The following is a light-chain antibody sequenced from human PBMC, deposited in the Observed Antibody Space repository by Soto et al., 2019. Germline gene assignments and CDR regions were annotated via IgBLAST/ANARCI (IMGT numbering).Light chain of an antibody. V-gene: IGLV2-11*01. CDR1: NNDVGFYNY. J-gene: IGLJ2*01. CDR2: DVN. CDR3: NSYAGGLVL. Sequence: QSALTQPRSVSGSPGQSVTISCTGTNNDVGFYNYVSWYQQQLGKAPKLLFYDVNKRPSGVPPRFSGSKSANTASLTISGLQAADEADYYCNSYAGGLVLFGGGTQLTVL.